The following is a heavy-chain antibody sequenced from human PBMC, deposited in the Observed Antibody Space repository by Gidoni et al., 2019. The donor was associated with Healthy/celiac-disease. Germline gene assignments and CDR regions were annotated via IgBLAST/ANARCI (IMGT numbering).Heavy chain of an antibody. CDR1: GFTFSSYG. D-gene: IGHD6-13*01. CDR2: ISYDGSNK. Sequence: QVQLVESGGGVVQPGRSLRLSCAASGFTFSSYGMHWVRQAPGKGLEWVAVISYDGSNKYYADSVKGRFTISRDNSKNTLYLQMNSLRAEDTAVYYCAKDRRYSSSSFDYWGQGTLVTVSS. J-gene: IGHJ4*02. V-gene: IGHV3-30*18. CDR3: AKDRRYSSSSFDY.